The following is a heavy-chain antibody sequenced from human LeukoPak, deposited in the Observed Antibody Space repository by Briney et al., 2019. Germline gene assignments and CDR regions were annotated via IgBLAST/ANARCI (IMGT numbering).Heavy chain of an antibody. CDR2: ISSSDSTI. CDR3: ASLSGGAYDFWSGYSGPLPSGAA. V-gene: IGHV3-11*01. J-gene: IGHJ4*02. CDR1: GFTFSDYY. Sequence: PGGSLRLSCAASGFTFSDYYMSWIRQAPGKGLEWVSYISSSDSTIYYADSVKGRFTISRDNAKNSLYLQMNSLRAEDTAVYYCASLSGGAYDFWSGYSGPLPSGAAWGQGTLVTVSS. D-gene: IGHD3-3*01.